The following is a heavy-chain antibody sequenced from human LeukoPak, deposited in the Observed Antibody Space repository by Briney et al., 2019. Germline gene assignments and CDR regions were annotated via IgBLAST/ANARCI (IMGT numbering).Heavy chain of an antibody. CDR2: LYVSSDT. CDR3: ARDWYSSSLDNWFDP. CDR1: GASISSGSHY. Sequence: PSETLSLTCTVSGASISSGSHYWSWIRQPAGKGLEWIGRLYVSSDTTYNPSLKSRVTISADTSKNQFSLKLSSVTAADTAVYYCARDWYSSSLDNWFDPWGQGFLVTVSS. D-gene: IGHD6-13*01. J-gene: IGHJ5*02. V-gene: IGHV4-61*02.